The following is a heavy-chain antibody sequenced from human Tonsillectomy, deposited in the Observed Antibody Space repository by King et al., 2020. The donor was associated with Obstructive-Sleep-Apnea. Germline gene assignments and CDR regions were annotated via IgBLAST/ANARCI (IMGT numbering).Heavy chain of an antibody. V-gene: IGHV4-38-2*02. Sequence: VQLQESGPGLVKPSETLSLTCTVSGYSISSGYYWGWIRQPPGRGLEWIGRIYHRGSTYYNPSLKSRVTISVLTSKNQFSLQLGSLTAADTAVFYCARGGYSSGWLTFDYWSQGSLVTVSS. CDR3: ARGGYSSGWLTFDY. D-gene: IGHD6-19*01. J-gene: IGHJ4*02. CDR2: IYHRGST. CDR1: GYSISSGYY.